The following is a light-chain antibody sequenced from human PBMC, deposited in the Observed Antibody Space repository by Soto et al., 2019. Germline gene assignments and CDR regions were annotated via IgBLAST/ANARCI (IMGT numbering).Light chain of an antibody. J-gene: IGLJ3*02. CDR3: LLYYGGAVV. CDR1: TGAVTSGYY. V-gene: IGLV7-43*01. CDR2: STN. Sequence: VVTQEPSLTVSPGGTVTLTSASSTGAVTSGYYPNWFQQKPGQAPRALINSTNDKHSWTPARFSGSLLGGKAALTLSGVQPEDEAEYYCLLYYGGAVVFGGGTKLTVL.